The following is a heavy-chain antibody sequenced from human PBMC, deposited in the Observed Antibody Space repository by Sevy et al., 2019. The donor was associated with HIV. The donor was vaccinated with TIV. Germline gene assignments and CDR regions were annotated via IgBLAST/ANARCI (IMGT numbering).Heavy chain of an antibody. D-gene: IGHD2-2*02. CDR1: GGSISSYY. J-gene: IGHJ6*03. Sequence: SETLSLTCTVSGGSISSYYWSWIRQPPGKGLEWIGYIYYSGSTNYNPSLKSRVTISVDTSKNQFSLKLSSVTAEDTAVYYCARGPHANLGYCSSTSCYTYYYYMDVWGKGTTVTVSS. CDR2: IYYSGST. CDR3: ARGPHANLGYCSSTSCYTYYYYMDV. V-gene: IGHV4-59*01.